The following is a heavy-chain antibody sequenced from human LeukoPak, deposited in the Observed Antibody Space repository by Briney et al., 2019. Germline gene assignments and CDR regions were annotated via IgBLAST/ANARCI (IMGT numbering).Heavy chain of an antibody. Sequence: GGSLRLSCAASGFTFSSYSMNWVRQAPGKGLEWVSSISSSSSYIYYADSVKGRFTISRDNAKNSLYLQMNSLRAEDTAVYYCARGPLSGVRIAAGDDYWGQGTLVTVSS. CDR3: ARGPLSGVRIAAGDDY. CDR2: ISSSSSYI. CDR1: GFTFSSYS. V-gene: IGHV3-21*01. D-gene: IGHD6-13*01. J-gene: IGHJ4*02.